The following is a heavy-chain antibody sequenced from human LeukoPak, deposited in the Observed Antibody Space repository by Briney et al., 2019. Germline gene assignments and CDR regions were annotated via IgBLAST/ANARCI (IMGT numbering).Heavy chain of an antibody. CDR2: ISGSGGST. CDR1: GFTFSSYA. V-gene: IGHV3-23*01. CDR3: AKDLTIFGVVMRAFDI. Sequence: GGSLRLSCAASGFTFSSYAMSWVRQAPGKGLEWVSAISGSGGSTYYADSVKGRFTISRDNSENTLYLQMNSLRAEDTAVYYCAKDLTIFGVVMRAFDIWGQGTMVTVSS. J-gene: IGHJ3*02. D-gene: IGHD3-3*01.